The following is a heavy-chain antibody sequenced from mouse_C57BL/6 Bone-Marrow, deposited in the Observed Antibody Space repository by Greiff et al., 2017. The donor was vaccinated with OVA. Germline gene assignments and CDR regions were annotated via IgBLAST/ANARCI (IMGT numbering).Heavy chain of an antibody. CDR1: GYTFTDYY. J-gene: IGHJ3*01. CDR2: INPYNGGT. V-gene: IGHV1-19*01. D-gene: IGHD2-3*01. CDR3: ARWDGYSFAY. Sequence: EVQRVESGPVLVKPGASVKMSCKASGYTFTDYYMNWVKQSHGKSLEWIGVINPYNGGTSYNQKFKGKATLTVDKSSSTAYMELNSLTSEDSAVYYCARWDGYSFAYWGQGTLVTVSA.